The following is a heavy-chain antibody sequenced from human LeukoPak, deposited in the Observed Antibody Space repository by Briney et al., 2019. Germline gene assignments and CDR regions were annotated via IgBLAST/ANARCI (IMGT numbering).Heavy chain of an antibody. D-gene: IGHD3-22*01. V-gene: IGHV4-4*02. CDR3: ARKRDSSGYYFWFDR. CDR1: VGSISSGNW. CDR2: IYHNGTR. J-gene: IGHJ5*02. Sequence: SETLSLTCAVSVGSISSGNWWSWVRQSPGKGLEWIGEIYHNGTRNYNPSLKSRVTMSVDTSKNQFSLKLSSVTAADTAVYYCARKRDSSGYYFWFDRWGQGTLVTVSS.